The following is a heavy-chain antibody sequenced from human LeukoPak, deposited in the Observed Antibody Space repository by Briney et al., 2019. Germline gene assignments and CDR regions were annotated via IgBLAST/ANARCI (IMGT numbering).Heavy chain of an antibody. CDR3: ARGYYGSGSYSGDWFDP. CDR1: GYTFTGYY. CDR2: INPNSGGT. J-gene: IGHJ5*02. D-gene: IGHD3-10*01. Sequence: GASVKVSCKASGYTFTGYYMHWVRQAPGQGLEWMGWINPNSGGTNYAQKFQGRVTMTRDTSISTAYMELSRLRSDDTAVYYCARGYYGSGSYSGDWFDPWGQGTLVTVSS. V-gene: IGHV1-2*02.